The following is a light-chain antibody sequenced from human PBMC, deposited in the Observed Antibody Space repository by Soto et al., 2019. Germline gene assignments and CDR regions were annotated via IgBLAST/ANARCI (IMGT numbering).Light chain of an antibody. CDR2: GNS. V-gene: IGLV1-40*01. CDR3: QSYDSSLSAIDV. J-gene: IGLJ1*01. CDR1: SSNIGAGYD. Sequence: QSVLTQPPSVSGAPGQRVTISCTGSSSNIGAGYDVHWYQQLPGTAPKILIYGNSNRPSGVPDRFSGSKSGTSASLAITGLQAEDEADYYCQSYDSSLSAIDVFGTGTKLTVL.